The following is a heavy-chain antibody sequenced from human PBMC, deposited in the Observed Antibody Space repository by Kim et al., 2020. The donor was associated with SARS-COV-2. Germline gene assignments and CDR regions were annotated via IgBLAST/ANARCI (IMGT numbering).Heavy chain of an antibody. CDR3: ARTNSWGVYSSSWYGVDY. CDR1: GFSLSTSGMC. D-gene: IGHD6-13*01. V-gene: IGHV2-70*01. CDR2: IDWDDDK. J-gene: IGHJ4*02. Sequence: SGPTLVNPTQTLTLTCTFSGFSLSTSGMCVSWIRQPPGKALEWLALIDWDDDKYYSTSLKTRLTISKDTSKNQVVLTMTNMDPVDTATYYCARTNSWGVYSSSWYGVDYWGQGTLVTVSS.